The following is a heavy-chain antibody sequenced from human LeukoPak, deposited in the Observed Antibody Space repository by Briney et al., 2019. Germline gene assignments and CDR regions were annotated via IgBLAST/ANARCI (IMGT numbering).Heavy chain of an antibody. CDR3: ARGGQQLDVGYYGMDV. V-gene: IGHV4-4*07. J-gene: IGHJ6*02. D-gene: IGHD6-13*01. CDR1: GGSISSYY. CDR2: IYTSGST. Sequence: SETLSLTCTVSGGSISSYYWSWIRQPAGKGLELIGRIYTSGSTNYNPSLKSRVTMSVDTSKNQFSLKLSSVTAADTAVYYCARGGQQLDVGYYGMDVWGQGTTVTVSS.